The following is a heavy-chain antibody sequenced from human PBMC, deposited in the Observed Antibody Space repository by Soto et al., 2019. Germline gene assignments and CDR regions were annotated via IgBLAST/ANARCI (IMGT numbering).Heavy chain of an antibody. CDR1: GYTFTSYA. Sequence: QVQLVQSGAEEKKPGASVKVSCKASGYTFTSYAMHWVRQAPGQGLEWMGWINAGNGNTNYSQKFRGVVTFTRDTSASTAYMERSSLRSEDTAVYYCARGGGWDVWFEPWGQGALVTVYS. V-gene: IGHV1-3*05. J-gene: IGHJ5*02. CDR3: ARGGGWDVWFEP. D-gene: IGHD6-19*01. CDR2: INAGNGNT.